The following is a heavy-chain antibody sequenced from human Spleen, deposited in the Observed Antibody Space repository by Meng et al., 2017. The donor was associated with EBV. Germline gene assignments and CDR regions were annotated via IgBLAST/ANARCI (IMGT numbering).Heavy chain of an antibody. CDR3: AKSRGWDLLAWLDS. CDR1: GFSFNTYG. D-gene: IGHD2-15*01. V-gene: IGHV3-23*01. Sequence: HLQGFWGGCVLPGCSMRLSCTVSGFSFNTYGVAWVRQAPGKGPEWVAGIGGSGGIINYADSVKGRFTISTDKSKNTLFLQMNSLRVEDTAIYYCAKSRGWDLLAWLDSWGHGTLVTVSS. CDR2: IGGSGGII. J-gene: IGHJ5*01.